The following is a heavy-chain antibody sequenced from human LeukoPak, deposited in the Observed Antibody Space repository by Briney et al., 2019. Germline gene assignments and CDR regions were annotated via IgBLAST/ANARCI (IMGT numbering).Heavy chain of an antibody. CDR3: ARAGYYYDSSGYYVMTEIDY. CDR1: GFTFSSYS. CDR2: ISSSSSYI. J-gene: IGHJ4*02. V-gene: IGHV3-21*01. D-gene: IGHD3-22*01. Sequence: GGSLRLSCAASGFTFSSYSMNWVRQAPGKGLEWVSSISSSSSYIYYADSVKGRFTISRDNAENSLYLQMNSLRAEDTAVYYCARAGYYYDSSGYYVMTEIDYWGQGTLVTVSS.